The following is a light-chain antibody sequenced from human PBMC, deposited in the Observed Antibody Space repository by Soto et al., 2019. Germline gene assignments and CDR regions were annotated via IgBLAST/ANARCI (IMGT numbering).Light chain of an antibody. CDR3: QQYNNWPPSFT. CDR1: QSVSSN. Sequence: EIVMTQSPATLSVSPGERATLSCRASQSVSSNLAWYQQKPGQAPRPLIYGASTRATGIPARFSGSGSGTEFTLTISSLQSEDFAVYYCQQYNNWPPSFTFGPGTKVDI. CDR2: GAS. J-gene: IGKJ3*01. V-gene: IGKV3-15*01.